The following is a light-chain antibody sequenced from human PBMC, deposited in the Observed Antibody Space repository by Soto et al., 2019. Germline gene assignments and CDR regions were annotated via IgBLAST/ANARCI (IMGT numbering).Light chain of an antibody. CDR2: SAS. Sequence: DIQMTQSPSTLSGSVGDRVTITCRASQTISSWLAWYQQKPGNAPKLLIHSASTLESGVPSRFSGGGSGTDFSLTISGLQPEDFATYFCHQSYRTVWTFGQGTKVDIK. J-gene: IGKJ1*01. CDR1: QTISSW. V-gene: IGKV1-39*01. CDR3: HQSYRTVWT.